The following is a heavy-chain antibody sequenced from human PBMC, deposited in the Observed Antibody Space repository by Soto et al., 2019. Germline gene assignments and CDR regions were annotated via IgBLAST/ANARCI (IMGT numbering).Heavy chain of an antibody. CDR3: ERRSDLSSGWHLGDR. J-gene: IGHJ5*02. CDR2: MNPASGGT. Sequence: QVQLVQSGAEVKKPGASVKVSCKASGYTFTAYYIHWVRQAPGQGLEWMGWMNPASGGTDFAQKFQGRVTMTRDTSIRTSYMELTGLTSDDTAVYYCERRSDLSSGWHLGDRLCQGTLVTFSS. CDR1: GYTFTAYY. V-gene: IGHV1-2*02. D-gene: IGHD6-19*01.